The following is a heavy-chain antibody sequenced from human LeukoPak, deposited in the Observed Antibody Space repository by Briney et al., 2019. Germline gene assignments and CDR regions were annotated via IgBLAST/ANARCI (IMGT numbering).Heavy chain of an antibody. CDR2: VFHSGTT. J-gene: IGHJ4*02. CDR3: ARDGHIRGFDS. CDR1: ADSIVSFH. Sequence: SETLSLTCTVSADSIVSFHWSWIRRSAGKGLEWIGRVFHSGTTKNPSLMSRVTMSLDTSKNLLSLTMTSVTAADTAIYFCARDGHIRGFDSWGQGTLVIVSS. V-gene: IGHV4-4*07. D-gene: IGHD2-21*01.